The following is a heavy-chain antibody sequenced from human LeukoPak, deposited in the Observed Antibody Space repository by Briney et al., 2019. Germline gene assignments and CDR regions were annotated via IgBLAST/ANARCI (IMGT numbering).Heavy chain of an antibody. CDR1: GSSISSDYY. J-gene: IGHJ4*02. CDR3: ARVVGATSIDY. V-gene: IGHV4-38-2*02. Sequence: PSETLSLTCSVSGSSISSDYYWGWVRQPPGKGREWIGSIKHRGRSYYNPSLKSRVTISVDTSKNQFSLQLSSVTAADTAVYYCARVVGATSIDYWGQGILVTVSS. CDR2: IKHRGRS. D-gene: IGHD2-15*01.